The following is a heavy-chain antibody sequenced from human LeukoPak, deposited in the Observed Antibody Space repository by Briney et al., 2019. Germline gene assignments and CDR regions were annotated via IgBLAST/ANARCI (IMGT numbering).Heavy chain of an antibody. CDR2: IYYSGST. CDR3: ARHLYDFWSGYSYYYGMDV. V-gene: IGHV4-59*08. J-gene: IGHJ6*02. CDR1: GGSISSYY. Sequence: PSETLSLTCTVSGGSISSYYWSWIRQPPGKGLEWIGYIYYSGSTNYSPSLKSRVTISVDTSKNQFSLKLSSVTAADTAVYYCARHLYDFWSGYSYYYGMDVWGQGTTVTVSS. D-gene: IGHD3-3*01.